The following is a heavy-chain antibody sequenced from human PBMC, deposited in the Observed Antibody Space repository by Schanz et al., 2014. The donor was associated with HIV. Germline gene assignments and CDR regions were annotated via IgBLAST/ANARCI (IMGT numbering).Heavy chain of an antibody. D-gene: IGHD3-22*01. Sequence: QVQLVESGGGVVQPGRSLRLSCAASGFTFDSYGIHWVRQAPGKGLESVAVISYDGSNKKYADSVKGRFTISRDNSKNTLYLQMKSLRPEDTAVYYCAKPEYDSRGNSQSHFDSWGQGTLVTVSS. J-gene: IGHJ4*02. CDR1: GFTFDSYG. V-gene: IGHV3-30*18. CDR3: AKPEYDSRGNSQSHFDS. CDR2: ISYDGSNK.